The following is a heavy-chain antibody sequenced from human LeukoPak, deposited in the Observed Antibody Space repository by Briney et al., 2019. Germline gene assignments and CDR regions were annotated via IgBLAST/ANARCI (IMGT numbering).Heavy chain of an antibody. V-gene: IGHV3-7*03. CDR2: IKQDGSEK. CDR1: EFTFSSYW. D-gene: IGHD2-21*01. Sequence: PGGSLRLSCAASEFTFSSYWMSWVRQAPGKGLEWVANIKQDGSEKYYVDSVKGRFTISRDNAKNSLYLQMNSLRAEDTAVYYCAKGVVPVIAMNYFDNWGQGTLVTVSS. J-gene: IGHJ4*02. CDR3: AKGVVPVIAMNYFDN.